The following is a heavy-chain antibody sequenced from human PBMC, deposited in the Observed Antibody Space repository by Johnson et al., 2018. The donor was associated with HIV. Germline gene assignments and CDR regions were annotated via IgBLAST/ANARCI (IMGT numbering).Heavy chain of an antibody. V-gene: IGHV3-64*07. CDR3: ARAGQLPEDAFDI. J-gene: IGHJ3*02. CDR1: GFTFRRYD. Sequence: VQLVESGGGLVQPGGSLRLSSAASGFTFRRYDMLWVRQAPGKGLEYVAGIINGGITYSADSLKGRFTISRDNSKNTLYLQMNSLRAEDTAVYYCARAGQLPEDAFDIWGQGTMVTVSS. CDR2: IINGGIT. D-gene: IGHD1-7*01.